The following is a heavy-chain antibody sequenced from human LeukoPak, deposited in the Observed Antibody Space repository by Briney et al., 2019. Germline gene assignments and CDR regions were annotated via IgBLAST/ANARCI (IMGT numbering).Heavy chain of an antibody. CDR2: ISSDGGTT. CDR1: GFSFSSHV. Sequence: PGGSLRLSCAASGFSFSSHVMHWVRQAPGKGLEWVSRISSDGGTTAYVDSVKGRFTISRDNSKNTLYLQMNSLRAEDTAVYYCAGELAGSSWRNVWSWGQGTLVTVSS. D-gene: IGHD3-16*01. CDR3: AGELAGSSWRNVWS. V-gene: IGHV3-74*01. J-gene: IGHJ5*02.